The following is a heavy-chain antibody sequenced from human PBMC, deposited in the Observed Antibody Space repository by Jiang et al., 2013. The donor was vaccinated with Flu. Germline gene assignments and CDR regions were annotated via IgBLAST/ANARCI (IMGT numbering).Heavy chain of an antibody. V-gene: IGHV1-69*01. CDR3: ARGRGYGEYDFDY. CDR2: IIPIFGTT. CDR1: GDTFSYS. J-gene: IGHJ4*02. Sequence: QLLESGAEVKRPGSSVKVSSKVSGDTFSYSISWVRQAPGQGLEWMGGIIPIFGTTNYAQKFQDRVTISADESTSAAYMELSSLRSEDTAVYYCARGRGYGEYDFDYWGQGTLVTVSS. D-gene: IGHD4-17*01.